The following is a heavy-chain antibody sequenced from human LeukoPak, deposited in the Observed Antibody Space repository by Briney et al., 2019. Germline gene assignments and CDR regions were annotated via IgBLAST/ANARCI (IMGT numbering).Heavy chain of an antibody. J-gene: IGHJ6*03. V-gene: IGHV3-21*01. CDR2: ISSSSSYI. CDR3: ARGSANYDILTGYYNSYMDV. D-gene: IGHD3-9*01. Sequence: GGSLRLSCAASGFTFSSYSMNWVRQAPGKGLEWVSSISSSSSYIYYADSVKGRFTISRDNAKNSLYLQMNSLRAEDTAVYYCARGSANYDILTGYYNSYMDVWGKGTTVTVSS. CDR1: GFTFSSYS.